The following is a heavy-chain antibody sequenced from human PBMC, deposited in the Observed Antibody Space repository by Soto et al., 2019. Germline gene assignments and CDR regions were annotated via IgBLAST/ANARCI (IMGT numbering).Heavy chain of an antibody. D-gene: IGHD2-15*01. CDR3: ARRIWDPAVVAVATRGAFDV. CDR1: GFTFRDYE. CDR2: ISSSGTTI. V-gene: IGHV3-48*03. Sequence: EVQLVESGGGLVQPGGSLRLSCAASGFTFRDYEMHWVRQAPGMGLQWVSYISSSGTTIYYSEPVKGRFTISRDTAKNSLYLKLSGLMADDTAVYYCARRIWDPAVVAVATRGAFDVWGQGTMVSVSS. J-gene: IGHJ3*01.